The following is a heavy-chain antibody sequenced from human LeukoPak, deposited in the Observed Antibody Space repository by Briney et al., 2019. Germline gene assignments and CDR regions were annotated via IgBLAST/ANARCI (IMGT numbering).Heavy chain of an antibody. D-gene: IGHD3-22*01. CDR1: GYTLTELS. V-gene: IGHV1-24*01. CDR2: FDPEDGET. J-gene: IGHJ4*02. CDR3: ATEYYYDSSGYFQFDY. Sequence: ASVKVSCKVSGYTLTELSMHWVRQAPGKGLEWMGGFDPEDGETIYAQKFQGRVTMTEDTSTDTAYMELSSLRSEDTAVYYCATEYYYDSSGYFQFDYWGQGTLVTVSS.